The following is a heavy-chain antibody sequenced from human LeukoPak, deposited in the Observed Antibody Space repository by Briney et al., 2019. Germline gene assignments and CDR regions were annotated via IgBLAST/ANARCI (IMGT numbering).Heavy chain of an antibody. CDR3: EGYQPPVFDY. CDR1: GFTFSDYY. D-gene: IGHD2-2*01. J-gene: IGHJ4*02. Sequence: SGGSLRLSCAASGFTFSDYYMSWIRQAPGKGLEWVSYISSSGSTIYYADSVKGRFTISRDNAKNSLYLQMNSLRAEDTAVYYCEGYQPPVFDYWGQGTLVTVSS. CDR2: ISSSGSTI. V-gene: IGHV3-11*04.